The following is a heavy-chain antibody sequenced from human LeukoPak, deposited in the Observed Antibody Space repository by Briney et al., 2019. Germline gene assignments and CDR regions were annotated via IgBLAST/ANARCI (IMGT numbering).Heavy chain of an antibody. CDR2: ISSSSSYI. CDR3: ARGTMITFGGVIVFGY. V-gene: IGHV3-21*01. Sequence: GGSLRLSCAASGFTFSSYAMSWVRQAPGKGLEWVTSISSSSSYIYYADSVKGRFTISRDNAKNSLYLQMNSLRAEDTAVYYCARGTMITFGGVIVFGYWGQGTLVTVSS. D-gene: IGHD3-16*02. CDR1: GFTFSSYA. J-gene: IGHJ4*02.